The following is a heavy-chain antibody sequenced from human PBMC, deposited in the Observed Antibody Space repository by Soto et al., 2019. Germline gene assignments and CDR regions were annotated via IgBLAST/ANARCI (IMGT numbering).Heavy chain of an antibody. J-gene: IGHJ4*02. CDR1: GFTFSSYS. CDR3: ASDCSGGSCYPDGDY. CDR2: ISSSSSYI. D-gene: IGHD2-15*01. V-gene: IGHV3-21*01. Sequence: GGSLRLSCAASGFTFSSYSMNWVRQAPGKGLEWVSSISSSSSYIYYADSVKGRFTISRDNAKNSLYLQMNSLRAEDTAVYYCASDCSGGSCYPDGDYWGQGTLVTVSS.